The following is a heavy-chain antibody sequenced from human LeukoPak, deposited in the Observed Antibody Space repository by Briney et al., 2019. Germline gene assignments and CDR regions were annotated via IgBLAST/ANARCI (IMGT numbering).Heavy chain of an antibody. CDR1: GGTFSSYA. Sequence: SVKVSCKASGGTFSSYAISWVRQAPGQGLEWMGGIIPIFGTANYAQKFQGRVTITADESTSTAYMELRSLRSDDTAVYYCARGPSQIMENYMDVWGKGTTVAVSS. D-gene: IGHD3-16*01. CDR3: ARGPSQIMENYMDV. V-gene: IGHV1-69*13. J-gene: IGHJ6*03. CDR2: IIPIFGTA.